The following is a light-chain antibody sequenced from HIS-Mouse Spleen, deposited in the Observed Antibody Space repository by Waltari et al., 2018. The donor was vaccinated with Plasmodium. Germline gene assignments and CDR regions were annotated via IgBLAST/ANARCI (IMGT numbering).Light chain of an antibody. Sequence: EIVLLHSPGTLSLSPGEIATLSCRASQSFSSSYLAWYQQKPGQAPRLLIYGACSRATGIPDRFSGSGSGTDFTLTISRLGPEDFAVYYCQQYGSSPQTFGQGTKLEIK. J-gene: IGKJ2*01. CDR1: QSFSSSY. CDR2: GAC. CDR3: QQYGSSPQT. V-gene: IGKV3-20*01.